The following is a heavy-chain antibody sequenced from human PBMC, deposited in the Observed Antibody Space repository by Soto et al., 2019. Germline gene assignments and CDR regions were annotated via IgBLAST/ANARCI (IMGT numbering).Heavy chain of an antibody. D-gene: IGHD3-9*01. CDR3: ARDLTPGLVDH. Sequence: SVKVSCKASGDMFDTYTITWMRQAPGRGLEWVGGIIPRSAKSNYAQKFEGRVTITADESTSTAYMELRSLRSDDTAVYYCARDLTPGLVDHWGQGTLVTVSS. J-gene: IGHJ4*02. V-gene: IGHV1-69*13. CDR2: IIPRSAKS. CDR1: GDMFDTYT.